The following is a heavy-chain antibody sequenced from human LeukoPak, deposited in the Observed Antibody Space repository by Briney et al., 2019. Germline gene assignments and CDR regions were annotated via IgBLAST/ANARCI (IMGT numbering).Heavy chain of an antibody. CDR2: INGDGTST. D-gene: IGHD2-15*01. V-gene: IGHV3-74*01. Sequence: GWSLRLSCAASGFXFINHWLDWVRPAPGKGLVWVSRINGDGTSTIYADSVKGRFTISRDNAKSTVYLQMNSLRAEDTAVYYCARTGSGGDLDIWGQGTMVTVSS. J-gene: IGHJ3*02. CDR3: ARTGSGGDLDI. CDR1: GFXFINHW.